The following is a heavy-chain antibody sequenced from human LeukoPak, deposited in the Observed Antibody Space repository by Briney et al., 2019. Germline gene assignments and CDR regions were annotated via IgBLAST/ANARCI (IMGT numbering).Heavy chain of an antibody. V-gene: IGHV4-59*01. D-gene: IGHD3-10*01. J-gene: IGHJ6*03. CDR2: IYYSGST. CDR3: ASANYGSGSYFSYYYYYMDV. Sequence: SETLSLTCTVSGGSISSSYWSWIRQPPGKGLEWIGYIYYSGSTNYNPSLKSRVTISVDTSKNQFSLKLSSVTAADTAVYYCASANYGSGSYFSYYYYYMDVWGKGTTVTVSS. CDR1: GGSISSSY.